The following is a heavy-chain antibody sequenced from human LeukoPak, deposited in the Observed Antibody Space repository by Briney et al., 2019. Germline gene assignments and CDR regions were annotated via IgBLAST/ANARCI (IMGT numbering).Heavy chain of an antibody. CDR3: ARDRLQLRYFDWLGDKGAFDI. V-gene: IGHV1-2*02. D-gene: IGHD3-9*01. Sequence: GASVKVSCKASGYTFTGYYMHWVRQAPGQGLEWMGWINPNSGGTNYAQKFQGRVTMTRDTSISTAYMELSRLRSDDTAVYYCARDRLQLRYFDWLGDKGAFDIWGQGTMVTVSS. J-gene: IGHJ3*02. CDR1: GYTFTGYY. CDR2: INPNSGGT.